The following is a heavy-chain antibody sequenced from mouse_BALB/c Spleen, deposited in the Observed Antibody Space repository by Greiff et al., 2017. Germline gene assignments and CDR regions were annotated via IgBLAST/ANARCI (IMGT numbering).Heavy chain of an antibody. J-gene: IGHJ2*01. V-gene: IGHV5-17*02. CDR2: ISSGSSTI. CDR1: GFTFSSFG. Sequence: DVMLVESGGGLVQPGGSRKLSCAASGFTFSSFGMHWVRQAPEKGLEWVAYISSGSSTIYYADTVKGRFTISRDNPKNTLFLQMTSLRSEDTAMYYCARLGPDYWGQGTTLTVSS. CDR3: ARLGPDY.